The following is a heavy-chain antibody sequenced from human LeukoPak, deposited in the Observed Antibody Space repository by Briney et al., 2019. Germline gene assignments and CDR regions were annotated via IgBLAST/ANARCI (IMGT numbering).Heavy chain of an antibody. Sequence: GGFLRLSCAASGFTFSSYSMNWVRQAPGKGLEWVSSISSSSSYIYYADSVKGRFTISRDNAKNSLYLQMNSLRAEDTAVYSCARDSLRYCSGDSCYYNYWGQGTLATVSS. CDR2: ISSSSSYI. CDR1: GFTFSSYS. V-gene: IGHV3-21*01. D-gene: IGHD2-15*01. CDR3: ARDSLRYCSGDSCYYNY. J-gene: IGHJ4*02.